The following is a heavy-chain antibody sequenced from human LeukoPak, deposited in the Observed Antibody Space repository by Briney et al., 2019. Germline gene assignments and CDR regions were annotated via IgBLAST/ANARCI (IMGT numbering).Heavy chain of an antibody. J-gene: IGHJ3*02. V-gene: IGHV3-66*01. CDR3: ARVKGSSWSDAFDI. Sequence: PGGSLRLSCAASGFTVSSNYMSRVRQAPGKGLEWVSVIYSGGSTYYADSVKGRFTISRDNSKNTLYLQMNSLRAEDTAVYYCARVKGSSWSDAFDIWGQGTMVTVSS. D-gene: IGHD6-13*01. CDR2: IYSGGST. CDR1: GFTVSSNY.